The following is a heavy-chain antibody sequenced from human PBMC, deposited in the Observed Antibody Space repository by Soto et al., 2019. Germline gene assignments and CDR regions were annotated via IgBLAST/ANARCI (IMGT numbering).Heavy chain of an antibody. V-gene: IGHV1-69*13. J-gene: IGHJ6*02. D-gene: IGHD3-3*01. CDR1: GGTFSSYA. CDR3: ARSSTIFGVVIPYGMDV. Sequence: AVKVSCKASGGTFSSYAISWVRQAPGQGLEWMGGIIPIFGTGNYAQKFQGRVTITADESTSTAYMELSSLRSEDTAVYYCARSSTIFGVVIPYGMDVWGQGTTVTVS. CDR2: IIPIFGTG.